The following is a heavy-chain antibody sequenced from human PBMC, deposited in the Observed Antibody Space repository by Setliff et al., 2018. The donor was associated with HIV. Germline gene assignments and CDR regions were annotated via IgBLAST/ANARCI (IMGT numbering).Heavy chain of an antibody. CDR2: ISGYSGHT. V-gene: IGHV1-18*01. Sequence: ASVKVSCKASGYTFSDYDVAWVRQAPGQELEWMGWISGYSGHTSYAQKFQGRVTMTTDTSTSTAYMELRNLRSDDTALYFCAREHSTTWPYFDFWGQGTLVTVSS. CDR3: AREHSTTWPYFDF. J-gene: IGHJ4*02. D-gene: IGHD6-13*01. CDR1: GYTFSDYD.